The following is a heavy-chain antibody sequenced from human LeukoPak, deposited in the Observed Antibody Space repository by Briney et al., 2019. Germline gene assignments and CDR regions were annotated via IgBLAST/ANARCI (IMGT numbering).Heavy chain of an antibody. J-gene: IGHJ3*02. D-gene: IGHD2-15*01. CDR1: GYTFTGYY. V-gene: IGHV1-2*02. Sequence: ASVKVSCKASGYTFTGYYMHWVRQAPGQGLEWMGWINPNSGGTNYAQKLQGRVTMTRDTSISTAYMELSRLRSDDTAVYYCARDQGGIDCSGGSCYLDAFDIWGQGTMVTVSS. CDR2: INPNSGGT. CDR3: ARDQGGIDCSGGSCYLDAFDI.